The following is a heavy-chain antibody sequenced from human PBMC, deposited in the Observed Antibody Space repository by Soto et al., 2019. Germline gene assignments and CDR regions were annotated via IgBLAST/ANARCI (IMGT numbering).Heavy chain of an antibody. CDR2: ISAYNGKT. V-gene: IGHV1-18*01. Sequence: ASVKVSCKASGYTFTSYGSSGVRQAPGQGLEWMGWISAYNGKTNYAQKLQGRVTMTTDTSTSTAYMELRSLRSDDTAVYYCARHSIMITFGGAHDYCGQGTLVTVSS. D-gene: IGHD3-16*01. CDR1: GYTFTSYG. J-gene: IGHJ4*02. CDR3: ARHSIMITFGGAHDY.